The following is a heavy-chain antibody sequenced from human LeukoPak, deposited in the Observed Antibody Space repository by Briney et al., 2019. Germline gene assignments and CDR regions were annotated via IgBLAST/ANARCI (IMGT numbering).Heavy chain of an antibody. V-gene: IGHV1-18*01. CDR3: ARVAAEVVGVPGAIGFGWLRRDYYYMDV. CDR1: GYTFTSYG. Sequence: GASVKVSCKASGYTFTSYGISWVRQAPGQGLEWMGWISAYNGNTNYAQKLQGRVTMTTDTSTSTVYMELSSLRSEDTAVYYCARVAAEVVGVPGAIGFGWLRRDYYYMDVWGKGTTVTVSS. D-gene: IGHD2-2*02. CDR2: ISAYNGNT. J-gene: IGHJ6*03.